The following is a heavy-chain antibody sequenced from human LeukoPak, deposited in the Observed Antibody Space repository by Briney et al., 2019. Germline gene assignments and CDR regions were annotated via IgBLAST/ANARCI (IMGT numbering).Heavy chain of an antibody. D-gene: IGHD3-10*01. CDR3: ARHVLWFGELFPPGYFDY. CDR2: IIPIFGTA. J-gene: IGHJ4*02. Sequence: SVKVSCKASGGTFSSYAVSWVRQAPGQGLEWMGGIIPIFGTANYAQKFQGRVTITADESTSTAYMELSSLRSEDTAVYYCARHVLWFGELFPPGYFDYWGQGTLVTVSS. V-gene: IGHV1-69*01. CDR1: GGTFSSYA.